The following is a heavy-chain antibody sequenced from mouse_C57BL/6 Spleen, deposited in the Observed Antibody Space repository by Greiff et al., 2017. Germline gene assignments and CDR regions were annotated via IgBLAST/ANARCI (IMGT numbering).Heavy chain of an antibody. CDR2: IDPEDGET. J-gene: IGHJ4*01. Sequence: VQLQQSGAELVKPGASVKLSCTASGFNFTDYYMHWVKQRTEQGLEWIGRIDPEDGETKYAPKFQGKATITADTSSNTAYLQLSSLTSEDTAVYDCARRTYGSSYAMDDWGQGTSVTVSS. D-gene: IGHD1-1*01. CDR1: GFNFTDYY. CDR3: ARRTYGSSYAMDD. V-gene: IGHV14-2*01.